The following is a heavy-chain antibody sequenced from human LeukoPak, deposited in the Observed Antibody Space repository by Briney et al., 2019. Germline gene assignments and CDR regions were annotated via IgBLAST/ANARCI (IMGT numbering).Heavy chain of an antibody. Sequence: SETLSLTCTVSGTSVSSHYWSWIRQPPGKGLEWIGYIYHSGSTYYNPSLKSRVTISVDRSKNQFSLKLSSVTAADTAVYYCARGSNYDGSGYTYWGQGTLVTVSS. D-gene: IGHD3-22*01. CDR1: GTSVSSHY. J-gene: IGHJ4*02. V-gene: IGHV4-59*02. CDR3: ARGSNYDGSGYTY. CDR2: IYHSGST.